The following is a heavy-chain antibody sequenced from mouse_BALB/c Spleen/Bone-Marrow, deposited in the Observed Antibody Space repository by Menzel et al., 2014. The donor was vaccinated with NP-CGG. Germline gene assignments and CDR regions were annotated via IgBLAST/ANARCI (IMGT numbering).Heavy chain of an antibody. V-gene: IGHV3-8*02. J-gene: IGHJ4*01. CDR3: ARAGYRYDVGYAMDY. CDR2: ISHSGST. CDR1: GDSITSGY. D-gene: IGHD2-14*01. Sequence: EVKLMESGPSLVKPSQTLSLTCSVTGDSITSGYWNWIRKFPGNKLEYMGYISHSGSTYYNPSLKSRISITRDTSKSQYYLQLNSVTTEDTATYYCARAGYRYDVGYAMDYWGQGTSVTVSS.